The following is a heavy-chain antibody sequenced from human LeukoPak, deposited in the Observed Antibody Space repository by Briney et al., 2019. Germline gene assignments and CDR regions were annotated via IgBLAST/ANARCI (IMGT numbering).Heavy chain of an antibody. CDR2: INHSGST. J-gene: IGHJ5*02. V-gene: IGHV4-34*01. CDR3: ARGRRAVAGAFNGFDP. Sequence: SETLSLTCAVYGGSFSGYYWSWIRQPPGKGLEWIGEINHSGSTNYNPSLKSRVTISVDTSKNQFSLKLSSVTAADTAVYYCARGRRAVAGAFNGFDPWGQGTLVTVSS. CDR1: GGSFSGYY. D-gene: IGHD6-19*01.